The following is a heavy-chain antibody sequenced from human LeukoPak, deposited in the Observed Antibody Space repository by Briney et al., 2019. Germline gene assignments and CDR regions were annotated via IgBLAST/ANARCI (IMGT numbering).Heavy chain of an antibody. Sequence: SETLSLTCTVSGGSISSGDYYWSWIRQPPGKGLEWIGYIYYSGSTYYNPSLKSRVTISVDTSKNQFSLKLSSVTAADTAVHYCARTAAIEGGYYYYYMDVWGKGTTVTVSS. CDR3: ARTAAIEGGYYYYYMDV. V-gene: IGHV4-30-4*08. J-gene: IGHJ6*03. CDR1: GGSISSGDYY. D-gene: IGHD2-2*02. CDR2: IYYSGST.